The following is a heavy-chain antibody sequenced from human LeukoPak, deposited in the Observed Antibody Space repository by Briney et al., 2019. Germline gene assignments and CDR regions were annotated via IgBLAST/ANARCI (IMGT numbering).Heavy chain of an antibody. V-gene: IGHV1-2*06. Sequence: ASVKVSCTASGYTFTGYYMHWVRQAPGQGLEWMGRINPNSGGTNYAQKFQGRVTMTRDTSISTAYMEPSRLRSDDTAVYYCARWAYYYGSGSYYNDIDYYYGMDVWGQGTTVTVSS. D-gene: IGHD3-10*01. J-gene: IGHJ6*02. CDR3: ARWAYYYGSGSYYNDIDYYYGMDV. CDR1: GYTFTGYY. CDR2: INPNSGGT.